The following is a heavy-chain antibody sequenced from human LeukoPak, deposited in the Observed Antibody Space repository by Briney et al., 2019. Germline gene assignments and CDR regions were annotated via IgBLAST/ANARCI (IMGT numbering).Heavy chain of an antibody. Sequence: GASVKVSCKASGYTFTDYYMHWVRQAPGQGFEWMGWMNPNSGNTGYAQKFQGRVTMTRNTSISTAYMELSSLRSEDTAVYYCAREEQWLVRYFDYWGQGTLVTVSS. CDR3: AREEQWLVRYFDY. D-gene: IGHD6-19*01. CDR1: GYTFTDYY. CDR2: MNPNSGNT. V-gene: IGHV1-8*02. J-gene: IGHJ4*02.